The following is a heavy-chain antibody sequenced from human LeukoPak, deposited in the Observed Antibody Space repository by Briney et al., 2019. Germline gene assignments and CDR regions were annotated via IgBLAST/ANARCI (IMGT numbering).Heavy chain of an antibody. J-gene: IGHJ4*02. Sequence: QSGGSLRLSCAASGFTFSSYGMHWVRQAPGKGLEWVAFIRYDGSNKYYADSVKGRFTISRDNSKNTLYLQMNSLRAEDTAVYYCARGALRGVGATTGNYWGQGTLVTVSS. V-gene: IGHV3-30*02. CDR1: GFTFSSYG. CDR3: ARGALRGVGATTGNY. CDR2: IRYDGSNK. D-gene: IGHD1-26*01.